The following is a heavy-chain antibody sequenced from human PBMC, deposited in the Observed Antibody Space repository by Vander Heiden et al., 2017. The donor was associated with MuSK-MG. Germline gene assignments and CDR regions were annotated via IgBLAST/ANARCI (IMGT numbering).Heavy chain of an antibody. CDR2: IIPIFGTA. Sequence: QVQLVQSGAAVKKPGSSVTVSCKASVCTFSSYAISWVRQAPGQGLEWMGGIIPIFGTANYAQKFQGRVTITADESTSTAYMELSSLRSEDTAVYYCASKPPGGGYGYYWGQGTLVTVSS. CDR3: ASKPPGGGYGYY. CDR1: VCTFSSYA. J-gene: IGHJ4*02. V-gene: IGHV1-69*12. D-gene: IGHD5-12*01.